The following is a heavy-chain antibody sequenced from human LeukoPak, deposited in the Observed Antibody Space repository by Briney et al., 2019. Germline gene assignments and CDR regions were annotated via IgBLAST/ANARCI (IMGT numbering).Heavy chain of an antibody. CDR1: GGSISSVGYY. Sequence: SETLSLTCTVSGGSISSVGYYWSWIRQHAGTGLEWIGYIYYSGSTYYNPPLKSRLTIPVDTSKNQFSLKLSSVTAADTAIYYCARDGGGYCSGGSCYFWFDPWGQGTLVSVSS. V-gene: IGHV4-31*03. CDR3: ARDGGGYCSGGSCYFWFDP. CDR2: IYYSGST. D-gene: IGHD2-15*01. J-gene: IGHJ5*02.